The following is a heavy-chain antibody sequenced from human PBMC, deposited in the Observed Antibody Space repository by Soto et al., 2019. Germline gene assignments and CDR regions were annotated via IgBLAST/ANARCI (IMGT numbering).Heavy chain of an antibody. D-gene: IGHD2-8*01. Sequence: EGQLVESGGGLVKPGGSLRLSCAASGFAFQTYTMEWLRQPPGKGLEWVSSITISGNYIYYADSVKGRFTISRDNGRNSVYLQMNSLRAEATSVYYCAKVGVLRTNFRWFDLWGQGTLVTVSS. CDR2: ITISGNYI. V-gene: IGHV3-21*01. CDR3: AKVGVLRTNFRWFDL. J-gene: IGHJ5*02. CDR1: GFAFQTYT.